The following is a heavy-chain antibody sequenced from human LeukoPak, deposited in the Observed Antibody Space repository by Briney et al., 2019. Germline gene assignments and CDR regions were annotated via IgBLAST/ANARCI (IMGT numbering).Heavy chain of an antibody. V-gene: IGHV4-34*01. CDR1: GFTFSSYS. J-gene: IGHJ6*03. CDR3: ATAGYDFWRGYYYYYMDV. D-gene: IGHD3-3*01. CDR2: INHSGST. Sequence: GSLRLSCAASGFTFSSYSMNWVRQAPGKGLEWIGEINHSGSTNYNPSLKSRVTISVDTSKNQFSLKLSSVTAADTAVYYCATAGYDFWRGYYYYYMDVWGKGTTVTVSS.